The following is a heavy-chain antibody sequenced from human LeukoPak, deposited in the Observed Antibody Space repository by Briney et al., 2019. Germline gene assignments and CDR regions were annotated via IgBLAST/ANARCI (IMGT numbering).Heavy chain of an antibody. CDR3: ARDGDSSGYYLTGFDY. V-gene: IGHV1-46*01. CDR2: INPSGGGT. Sequence: ASVKVSCKASGYTFTSYYMHWVRQAPGQGLEWMGIINPSGGGTSYAQKFQGRVTMTRDTSTSTVYMELSSLRSEDTAVYYCARDGDSSGYYLTGFDYWGQGTLVTVSS. J-gene: IGHJ4*02. D-gene: IGHD3-22*01. CDR1: GYTFTSYY.